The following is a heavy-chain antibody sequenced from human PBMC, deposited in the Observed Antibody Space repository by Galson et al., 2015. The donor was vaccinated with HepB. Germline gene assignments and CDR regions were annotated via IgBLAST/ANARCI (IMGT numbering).Heavy chain of an antibody. CDR2: IYYDGGNK. CDR3: ASGRGAYPNYYFDY. Sequence: SLRLSCAASGFAFSSYAMSWVRQAPGKGLEWVAIIYYDGGNKYYADSVKGRFTISRDNSKNTLYLQMNSLRAEDTAIYYCASGRGAYPNYYFDYWGQGTLLTVSS. D-gene: IGHD4-17*01. V-gene: IGHV3-33*08. CDR1: GFAFSSYA. J-gene: IGHJ4*02.